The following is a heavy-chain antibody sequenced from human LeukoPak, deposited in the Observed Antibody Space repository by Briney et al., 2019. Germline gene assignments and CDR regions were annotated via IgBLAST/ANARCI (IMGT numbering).Heavy chain of an antibody. CDR1: GYTFTSYG. Sequence: GASVKVSCKASGYTFTSYGISWVRQAPGQGLEWMGWISAYNGNTNYAQKLQGRVTMTTDTSTSTAYMELRSLKSDDTAVYYCARRAIAVAGLDAFDIWGQGTMVTVSS. D-gene: IGHD6-19*01. CDR2: ISAYNGNT. J-gene: IGHJ3*02. V-gene: IGHV1-18*01. CDR3: ARRAIAVAGLDAFDI.